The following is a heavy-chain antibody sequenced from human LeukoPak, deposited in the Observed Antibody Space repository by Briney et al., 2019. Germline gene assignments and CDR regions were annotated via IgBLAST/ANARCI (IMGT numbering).Heavy chain of an antibody. J-gene: IGHJ4*02. D-gene: IGHD3-3*01. V-gene: IGHV4-39*01. CDR3: ARCQGGYYFSRPFDY. CDR1: GGSISSGGYY. CDR2: IYYSGST. Sequence: PSQTLSLTCTVSGGSISSGGYYWSWIRQPPGKGLEWIGSIYYSGSTYYNPSLKSRVTISVDTSKNQFSLKLSSVTAADTAVYYCARCQGGYYFSRPFDYWGQGTLVTVSS.